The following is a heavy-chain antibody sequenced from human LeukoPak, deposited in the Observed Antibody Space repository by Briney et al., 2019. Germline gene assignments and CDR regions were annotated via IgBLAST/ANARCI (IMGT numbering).Heavy chain of an antibody. J-gene: IGHJ4*02. Sequence: PGGSLRLSCAASGFTFTNYWMSWVRQAPGKGLELVANIKQDRSEKYYVDSVKGRFTISRDNAKNSLYLQMNSLRAEDTAVYYCARLGEIPVFGVVTKSTSYFDYWGQGTLVTVSS. CDR1: GFTFTNYW. D-gene: IGHD3-3*01. CDR3: ARLGEIPVFGVVTKSTSYFDY. V-gene: IGHV3-7*01. CDR2: IKQDRSEK.